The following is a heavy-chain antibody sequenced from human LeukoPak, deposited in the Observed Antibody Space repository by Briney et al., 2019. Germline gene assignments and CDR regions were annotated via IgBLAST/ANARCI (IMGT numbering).Heavy chain of an antibody. D-gene: IGHD2-15*01. Sequence: SETLSLTCTVSGGSISSYYWSWIRQPPGKGLEWIGYIYYSGSTNYNPSLKSRVTISVDTSKNQFSLKLSSVTAADTAVYYCARRSRVYCSGGSCYYQPGWIDYWGQGTLVTVSS. V-gene: IGHV4-59*08. CDR3: ARRSRVYCSGGSCYYQPGWIDY. CDR2: IYYSGST. J-gene: IGHJ4*02. CDR1: GGSISSYY.